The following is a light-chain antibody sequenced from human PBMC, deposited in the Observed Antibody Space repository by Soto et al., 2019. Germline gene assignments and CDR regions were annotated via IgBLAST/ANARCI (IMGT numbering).Light chain of an antibody. CDR2: SNN. V-gene: IGLV1-44*01. Sequence: QSVLTQPPSASGTPGQRVTISCSGSSSNIGSNTVNWYQQLPGTAPKLLIYSNNQRPSGVPDRFSGSKSGTSASLAISGLQSEDEADYYCAAWDDSLDASYVFRTGTKLTVL. CDR3: AAWDDSLDASYV. CDR1: SSNIGSNT. J-gene: IGLJ1*01.